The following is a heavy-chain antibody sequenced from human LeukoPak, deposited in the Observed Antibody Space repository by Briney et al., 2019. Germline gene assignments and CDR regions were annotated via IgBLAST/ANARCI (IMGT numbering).Heavy chain of an antibody. Sequence: GGSLRLSCAASGFIFSYYGMHWVRQAPGKGLEWVAFIRYDGSDKYYADSVKGRFTISRDNSKNTLFLQMNTLRAEDTAVYYCAKDLWGSTNSFASWGQGTLVTVSS. CDR1: GFIFSYYG. CDR2: IRYDGSDK. D-gene: IGHD7-27*01. J-gene: IGHJ4*02. CDR3: AKDLWGSTNSFAS. V-gene: IGHV3-30*02.